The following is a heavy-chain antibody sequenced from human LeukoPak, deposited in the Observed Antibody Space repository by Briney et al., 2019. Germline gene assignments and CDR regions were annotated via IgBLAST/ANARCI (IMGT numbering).Heavy chain of an antibody. CDR3: ARGEHSSSYYYYYMDV. CDR1: GYTFTGYY. Sequence: ASVKVSCKASGYTFTGYYMHWVRQAPGQGLEWMGRINPNSGGTNYAQKFQGRVTMTRDTSISTAYMELSRLRSDDTAVYYCARGEHSSSYYYYYMDVWGKGTTVTVSS. V-gene: IGHV1-2*06. CDR2: INPNSGGT. D-gene: IGHD6-6*01. J-gene: IGHJ6*03.